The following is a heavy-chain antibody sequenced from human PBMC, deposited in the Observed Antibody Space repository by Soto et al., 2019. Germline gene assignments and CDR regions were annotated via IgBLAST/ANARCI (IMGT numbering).Heavy chain of an antibody. J-gene: IGHJ4*02. D-gene: IGHD5-12*01. Sequence: GASVKVSCKASGGTFSSYAISWVRQAPGQGLEWMGGIIPIFGTANYAQKFQGRVTITADESTSTAYMELSSLRSEDTAVYYCARERGGYSGYDEGGYWGQGTLVTVSS. CDR2: IIPIFGTA. CDR1: GGTFSSYA. CDR3: ARERGGYSGYDEGGY. V-gene: IGHV1-69*13.